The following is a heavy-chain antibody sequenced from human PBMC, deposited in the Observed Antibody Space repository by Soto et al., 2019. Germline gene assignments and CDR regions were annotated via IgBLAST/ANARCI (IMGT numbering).Heavy chain of an antibody. J-gene: IGHJ4*02. CDR2: INAGNGNT. CDR3: ARESGDIVVVVAATDENFDY. D-gene: IGHD2-15*01. CDR1: GYTFTSYA. V-gene: IGHV1-3*01. Sequence: ASVKVSCKASGYTFTSYAMHWVRQAPGQRLEWMGWINAGNGNTKYSQKFQGRVTITRDTSASTAYMELSSLRSEDTAVYYCARESGDIVVVVAATDENFDYWGQGTLVTVSS.